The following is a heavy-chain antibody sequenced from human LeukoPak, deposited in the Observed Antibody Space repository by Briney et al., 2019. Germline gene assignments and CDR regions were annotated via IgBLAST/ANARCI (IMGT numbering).Heavy chain of an antibody. V-gene: IGHV3-53*01. J-gene: IGHJ4*02. D-gene: IGHD4-17*01. CDR1: GFTVSSNY. CDR3: ACLGDIYGDYYDY. CDR2: IYSGGSA. Sequence: GGSLRLSCAASGFTVSSNYMSWVRQAPGKGLEWVSVIYSGGSAYYADSVKGRFTISRDNSKNTLYLQMNSLGAEDTAVYYCACLGDIYGDYYDYWGQGTLVTVSS.